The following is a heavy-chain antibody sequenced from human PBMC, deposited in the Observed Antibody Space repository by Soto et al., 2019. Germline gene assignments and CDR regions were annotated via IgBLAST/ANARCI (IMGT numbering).Heavy chain of an antibody. V-gene: IGHV4-39*01. CDR1: GGSISSSSYY. J-gene: IGHJ4*02. CDR3: ARQGVLRYFDWTDRSRGIVDY. CDR2: IYYSGST. Sequence: QLQLQESGPGLVKPSETLSLTCTVSGGSISSSSYYWGWIRQPPGKGLEWIGSIYYSGSTYYNPSLKSRVTISVDTSKNQFSLKLSSVTAADTAVYYCARQGVLRYFDWTDRSRGIVDYWGQGTLVTVSS. D-gene: IGHD3-9*01.